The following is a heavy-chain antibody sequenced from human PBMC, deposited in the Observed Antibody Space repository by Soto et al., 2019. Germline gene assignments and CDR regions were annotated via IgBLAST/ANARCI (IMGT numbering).Heavy chain of an antibody. CDR2: ITPFSGDV. V-gene: IGHV1-45*02. J-gene: IGHJ4*02. CDR3: AGGGAGSGPFTWELPDH. D-gene: IGHD1-26*01. CDR1: GNTFTYRY. Sequence: ASVKVSCKALGNTFTYRYLHWVRQAPGQALEWMGWITPFSGDVHYAQKFQERVTITRDRSINTAYMQMSSLRSEDTAMYFCAGGGAGSGPFTWELPDHWGQGTLVTISS.